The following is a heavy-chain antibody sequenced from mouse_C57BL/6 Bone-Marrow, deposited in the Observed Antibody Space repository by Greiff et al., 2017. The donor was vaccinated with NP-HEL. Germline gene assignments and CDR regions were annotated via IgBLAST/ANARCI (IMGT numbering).Heavy chain of an antibody. CDR1: GYAFTNYL. CDR3: ASSDCYGSSFYWYFDV. J-gene: IGHJ1*03. CDR2: INPGSGGT. V-gene: IGHV1-54*01. D-gene: IGHD1-1*01. Sequence: VQLQESGPELVRPGTSVKVSCKASGYAFTNYLIEWVKQRPGQGLEWIGVINPGSGGTNYNEKFKGKATLTADKSSSTAYMQLSSLTSQDAAADFCASSDCYGSSFYWYFDVWGTGTTVTVSA.